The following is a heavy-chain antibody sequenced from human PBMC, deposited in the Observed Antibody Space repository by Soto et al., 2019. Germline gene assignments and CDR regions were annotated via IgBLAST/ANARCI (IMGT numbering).Heavy chain of an antibody. D-gene: IGHD3-22*01. V-gene: IGHV3-9*01. Sequence: EVQLVESGGGLVQPGRSLRLSCAASGFTFDDYAMHWVRQAPGKGLEWVSGISWNSGSIGYADSVKGRFTISRDNAKNSLYLQMNSLRAEDTALYYCAKDPRPYSSGYIDYWGQGTLVTVSS. CDR2: ISWNSGSI. CDR1: GFTFDDYA. CDR3: AKDPRPYSSGYIDY. J-gene: IGHJ4*02.